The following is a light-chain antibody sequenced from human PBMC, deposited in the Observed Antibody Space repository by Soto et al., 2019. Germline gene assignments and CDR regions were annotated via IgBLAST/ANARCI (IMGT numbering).Light chain of an antibody. Sequence: QSVLTQTPSASGTPGQRVTISCSGSSSNIGSNTVNWYQQLPGTAPKLLIYSNNQRPLGVPDRFSGSKSGTSASLAISGLQSEDEADYYCAAWDDSLNGPVFGGGTKLTVL. J-gene: IGLJ2*01. CDR1: SSNIGSNT. CDR3: AAWDDSLNGPV. V-gene: IGLV1-44*01. CDR2: SNN.